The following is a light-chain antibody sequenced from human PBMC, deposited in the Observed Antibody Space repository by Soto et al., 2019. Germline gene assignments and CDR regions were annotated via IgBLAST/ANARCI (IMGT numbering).Light chain of an antibody. V-gene: IGKV1-39*01. CDR3: QQANSFPLT. J-gene: IGKJ4*01. CDR2: AAS. Sequence: QMTQSPSSLSASVGDRVTISCRAGQNIGTYLNWYQRKPGKAPSLLIFAASTLQSGVPSRFSGSGSGTGFTLTISSLQPEDFATYYCQQANSFPLTFGGGTKVDIK. CDR1: QNIGTY.